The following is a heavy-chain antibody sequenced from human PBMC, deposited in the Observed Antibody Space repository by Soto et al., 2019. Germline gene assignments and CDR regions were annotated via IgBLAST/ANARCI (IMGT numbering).Heavy chain of an antibody. Sequence: QVQLVQSGAEVKKPGASVKVACKTSGYTFTNYGISWVRQAPGQGLEWMGWISAYNGDTKYAQNLQGRVTMTTDTSTSTDYMELRSLNSDYTALYYCASDEHGYNYAGRGYWGYWGQGALVTVSS. CDR3: ASDEHGYNYAGRGYWGY. V-gene: IGHV1-18*01. CDR1: GYTFTNYG. D-gene: IGHD5-18*01. CDR2: ISAYNGDT. J-gene: IGHJ4*02.